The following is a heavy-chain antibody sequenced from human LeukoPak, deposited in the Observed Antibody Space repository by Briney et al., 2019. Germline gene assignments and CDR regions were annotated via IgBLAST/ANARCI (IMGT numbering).Heavy chain of an antibody. Sequence: GGPLRLSCAASGFTFSSYSMNWVRQAPGKGLEWVSYISSSSTIYYADSVKGRFTISRDNAKNSLYLQMNSLRAEDTAVYYCARDSYGSLTDYWGQGTLVTVSS. CDR2: ISSSSTI. D-gene: IGHD5-18*01. J-gene: IGHJ4*02. CDR3: ARDSYGSLTDY. V-gene: IGHV3-48*01. CDR1: GFTFSSYS.